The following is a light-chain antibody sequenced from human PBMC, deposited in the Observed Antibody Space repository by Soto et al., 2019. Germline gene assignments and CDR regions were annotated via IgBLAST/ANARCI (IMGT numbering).Light chain of an antibody. V-gene: IGKV3-15*01. CDR1: QSLNTD. CDR3: QAYKSWPPIY. CDR2: GAS. J-gene: IGKJ5*01. Sequence: EIVLTQSPDSLSVSPGETATLSCRASQSLNTDLAWYQQKRGQAPRLLPYGASTRATGISTRFRGGGFGTEFTPTLSGPQSEGSAVYFCQAYKSWPPIYFGQGTRLEIK.